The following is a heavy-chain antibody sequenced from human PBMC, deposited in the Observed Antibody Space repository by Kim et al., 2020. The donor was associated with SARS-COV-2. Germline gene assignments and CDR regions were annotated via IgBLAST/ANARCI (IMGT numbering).Heavy chain of an antibody. CDR3: ARVSCSGGSCYSGFDY. Sequence: PSLKTRVTISVDTAKNHFSLKLSSVTAADTALSYCARVSCSGGSCYSGFDYWGQGTLVTVSS. D-gene: IGHD2-15*01. J-gene: IGHJ4*02. V-gene: IGHV4-34*01.